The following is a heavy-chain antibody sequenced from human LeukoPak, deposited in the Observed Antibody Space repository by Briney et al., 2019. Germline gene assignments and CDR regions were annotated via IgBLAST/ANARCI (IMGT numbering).Heavy chain of an antibody. Sequence: SETLSLTCTVSGGSISSGSYYWTWIRQPAGKGLEWIGRIYTSGSTNYNPSLKSRVTISVDTSKNQFSLKLSSVTAADTAVYYCATIVVPAANGYFYMDVWGKGTTVTVSS. D-gene: IGHD2-2*01. CDR2: IYTSGST. J-gene: IGHJ6*03. V-gene: IGHV4-61*02. CDR3: ATIVVPAANGYFYMDV. CDR1: GGSISSGSYY.